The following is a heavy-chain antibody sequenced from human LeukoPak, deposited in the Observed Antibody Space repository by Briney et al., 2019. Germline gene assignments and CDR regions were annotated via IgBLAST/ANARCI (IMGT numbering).Heavy chain of an antibody. CDR2: IYYSGST. D-gene: IGHD3-10*01. Sequence: SETLSLTCTVSGGSISSGGYYWSWIRQHPGKGLEWIVYIYYSGSTYYNPSLKSRVTISVDTSKNQFSLKLSSVTAADTAVYYCARGSYYYGSGSYYYFDYWGQGTLVTVSS. CDR3: ARGSYYYGSGSYYYFDY. V-gene: IGHV4-31*03. CDR1: GGSISSGGYY. J-gene: IGHJ4*02.